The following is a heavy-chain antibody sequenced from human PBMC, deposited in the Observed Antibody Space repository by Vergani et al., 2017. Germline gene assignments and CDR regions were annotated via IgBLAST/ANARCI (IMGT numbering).Heavy chain of an antibody. CDR2: INNNGGST. CDR3: AKVGGXTSCPYGGGAFDV. D-gene: IGHD2-2*01. Sequence: QLLESGGGLIQPGGSLRLSCAASGFTFNSYAMTWVRQAPGKGLEWVSGINNNGGSTYYADSVKGRFTISRDNSKNTLYLQMTDLRAEDTATYYCAKVGGXTSCPYGGGAFDVWVHGTMVTVSS. J-gene: IGHJ3*01. CDR1: GFTFNSYA. V-gene: IGHV3-23*01.